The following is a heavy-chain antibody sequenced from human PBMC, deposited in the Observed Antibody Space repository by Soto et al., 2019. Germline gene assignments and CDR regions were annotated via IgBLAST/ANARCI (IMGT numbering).Heavy chain of an antibody. CDR3: ARDLGWAFDY. J-gene: IGHJ4*02. CDR2: ITQTSGDT. D-gene: IGHD6-19*01. CDR1: GFSFSAYT. Sequence: EVQMVESGGGLVQPGGSLRLSCEVSGFSFSAYTMNWFRHTPGLGLEWLAFITQTSGDTYYADSVKGRFTISRDNGKSSLYLEMSDLRAEHTAVYYCARDLGWAFDYWGRGTLVTVSS. V-gene: IGHV3-48*01.